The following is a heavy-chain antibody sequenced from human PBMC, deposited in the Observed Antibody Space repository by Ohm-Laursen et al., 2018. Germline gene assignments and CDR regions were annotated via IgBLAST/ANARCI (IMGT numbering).Heavy chain of an antibody. J-gene: IGHJ6*02. Sequence: EASVKVSCNASGYTFTNYVINWVRQAPGHGLEWMGWISAANGATNYAQKVQGRVTMTTDTSTSTAYLYLRSLNSDDTAVYFCGRQRYRTGFNGQADYFYGLDVWGQGTTVTVSS. CDR3: GRQRYRTGFNGQADYFYGLDV. V-gene: IGHV1-18*01. CDR2: ISAANGAT. CDR1: GYTFTNYV. D-gene: IGHD3/OR15-3a*01.